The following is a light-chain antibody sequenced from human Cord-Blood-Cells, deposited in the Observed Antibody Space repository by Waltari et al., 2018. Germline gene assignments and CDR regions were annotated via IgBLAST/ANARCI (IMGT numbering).Light chain of an antibody. Sequence: EIVTTQSPATLSVSPGERATLSCRARQSVSSNLAWYPQNPGQAPRLLSYGASTRATGIPARFSGSGSGTEFTLTISSLQSEDFGVYYCQQYNNWPPWTFGQGTKVEIK. CDR3: QQYNNWPPWT. J-gene: IGKJ1*01. CDR2: GAS. V-gene: IGKV3-15*01. CDR1: QSVSSN.